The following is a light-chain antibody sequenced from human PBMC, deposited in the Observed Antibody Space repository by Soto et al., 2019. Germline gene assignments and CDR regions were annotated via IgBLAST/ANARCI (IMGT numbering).Light chain of an antibody. CDR3: QQYNTWSPLI. V-gene: IGKV3-15*01. Sequence: EIVMTQSPATLSVSPGERATLSCRASQSVSNNLAWYQQKPGQAPRLLIYGASTRATGIPARFSGSGSGTEFTLTISSLQSEDFAVYYCQQYNTWSPLIFGGGTKVETK. CDR1: QSVSNN. J-gene: IGKJ4*01. CDR2: GAS.